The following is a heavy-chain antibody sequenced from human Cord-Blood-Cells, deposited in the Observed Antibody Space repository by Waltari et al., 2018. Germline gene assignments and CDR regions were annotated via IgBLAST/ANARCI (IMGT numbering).Heavy chain of an antibody. J-gene: IGHJ4*02. CDR1: GGSISSYY. CDR3: ARTAYSSSWYFDY. D-gene: IGHD6-13*01. Sequence: QVQLQESGPGLVKPSETLSLTCTVSGGSISSYYWSWIRQPPGKGLEWIVDIYYSGSTNYNPSLKSRVTISVDTSKNQFSLKLSSVTAADTAVYYCARTAYSSSWYFDYWGQGTLVTVSS. V-gene: IGHV4-59*01. CDR2: IYYSGST.